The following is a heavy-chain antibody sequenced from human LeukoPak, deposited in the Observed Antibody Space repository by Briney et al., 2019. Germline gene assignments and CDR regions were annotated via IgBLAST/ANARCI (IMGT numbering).Heavy chain of an antibody. V-gene: IGHV1-2*02. CDR2: INPNSGGT. Sequence: GASVKVSCKASGYTFTGYYMHWVRQAPGQGLEWMGWINPNSGGTNYAQKFQGRVTMTRDTSISTAYMELSRLRSDDTAVYYCASRAGIAVAGTRGWPPHYWGQGTLVTVSS. D-gene: IGHD6-19*01. CDR1: GYTFTGYY. CDR3: ASRAGIAVAGTRGWPPHY. J-gene: IGHJ4*02.